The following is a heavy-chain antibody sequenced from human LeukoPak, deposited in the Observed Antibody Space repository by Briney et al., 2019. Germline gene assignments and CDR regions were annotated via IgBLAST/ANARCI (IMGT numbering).Heavy chain of an antibody. Sequence: GGSLRLSCAASGFTFSSYAMSWVRQAPGKGLEWVSYISSSGSTIYYVDSVKGRFTISRDNAKNSLYLQMNSLRAEDTAEYYCARDRPDYYDSSGYPWGQGTLVTVSS. V-gene: IGHV3-48*04. J-gene: IGHJ5*02. CDR3: ARDRPDYYDSSGYP. D-gene: IGHD3-22*01. CDR2: ISSSGSTI. CDR1: GFTFSSYA.